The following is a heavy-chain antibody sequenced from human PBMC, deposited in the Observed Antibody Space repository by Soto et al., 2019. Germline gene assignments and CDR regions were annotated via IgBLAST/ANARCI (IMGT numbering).Heavy chain of an antibody. CDR3: ARSSKLAAAGTGGNYYYPPIDV. J-gene: IGHJ6*02. D-gene: IGHD6-13*01. Sequence: SETLSLTCDVYGGSVSGYYWIWIRQPPGKGLEWIGEINNSGSTNYNPSLKSRVTISVDTSKNQFSLKLSSVTAADTAVYYCARSSKLAAAGTGGNYYYPPIDVWGQGTTVTVSS. V-gene: IGHV4-34*01. CDR2: INNSGST. CDR1: GGSVSGYY.